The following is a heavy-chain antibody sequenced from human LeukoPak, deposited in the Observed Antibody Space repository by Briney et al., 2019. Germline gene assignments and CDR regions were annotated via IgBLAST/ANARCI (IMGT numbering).Heavy chain of an antibody. Sequence: SETLSLTCAVYGGSLSVYYWSWIRQPPGKGLEWIGEINYSGSTNYNPSLKSRVTISVDTSKNQFSLKLSSVTAADTAVYYCARAVGIVATVTTWGQGTLVTVSS. J-gene: IGHJ4*02. D-gene: IGHD4-17*01. CDR1: GGSLSVYY. CDR3: ARAVGIVATVTT. CDR2: INYSGST. V-gene: IGHV4-34*01.